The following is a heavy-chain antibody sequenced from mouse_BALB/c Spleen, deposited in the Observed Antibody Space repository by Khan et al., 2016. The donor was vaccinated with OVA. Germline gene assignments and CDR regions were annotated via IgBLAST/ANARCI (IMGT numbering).Heavy chain of an antibody. CDR3: ARTFITPCVDS. V-gene: IGHV2-2*02. D-gene: IGHD1-2*01. J-gene: IGHJ4*01. Sequence: QMQLEESGPGLVQPSQSLSITCTVSGFSLTSYGVHWVRQSPGKGLEWLGVIWSGGSTDYNAALISRLSISKDNSKSQVFFKMNSLQANDTAIYYCARTFITPCVDSWGKGTSVTVSS. CDR2: IWSGGST. CDR1: GFSLTSYG.